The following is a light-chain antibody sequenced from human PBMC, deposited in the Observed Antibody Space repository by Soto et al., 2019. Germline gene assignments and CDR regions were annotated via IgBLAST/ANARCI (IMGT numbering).Light chain of an antibody. CDR3: QQYDTYYS. J-gene: IGKJ2*03. CDR1: QSVSSN. CDR2: GAS. Sequence: EIVMTQSPATLSVSPGERATLSCRASQSVSSNLAWYQQKPGQAPRLLIYGASTRATGIPARFSGSGSGTEFTLTISSLQSEDFATYYCQQYDTYYSFGQGTKVEIK. V-gene: IGKV3-15*01.